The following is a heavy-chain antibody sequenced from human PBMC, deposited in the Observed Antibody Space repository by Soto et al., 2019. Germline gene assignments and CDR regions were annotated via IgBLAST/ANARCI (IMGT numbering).Heavy chain of an antibody. CDR3: ARYGCSSSSPYYYYYYGMDV. Sequence: ASVKVSCKASGGTFSSYAISWVRQAPGQGLEWMGGHIPIFGTANYAQRFQGRVTIPADKSTSTAYMELSSLRSEDTAVYYCARYGCSSSSPYYYYYYGMDVWGQGTTVTVSS. D-gene: IGHD6-6*01. CDR2: HIPIFGTA. J-gene: IGHJ6*02. V-gene: IGHV1-69*06. CDR1: GGTFSSYA.